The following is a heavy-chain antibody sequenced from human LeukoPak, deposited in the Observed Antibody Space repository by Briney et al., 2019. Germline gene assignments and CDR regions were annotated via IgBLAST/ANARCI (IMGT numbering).Heavy chain of an antibody. CDR3: ARDSPPGYSSSWYYFDY. J-gene: IGHJ4*02. CDR1: GFTFSSYA. CDR2: ISYDGSNK. D-gene: IGHD6-13*01. Sequence: PGGSLRLSCAASGFTFSSYAMHWVRQAPGKGLEWVAVISYDGSNKYYADSVKGRFTISRDNSKNTLYLQMNSLRAEDTAVYYCARDSPPGYSSSWYYFDYWGQGTLVTVSS. V-gene: IGHV3-30*04.